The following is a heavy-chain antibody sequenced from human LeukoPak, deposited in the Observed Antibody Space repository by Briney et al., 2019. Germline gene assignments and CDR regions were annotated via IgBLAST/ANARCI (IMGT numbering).Heavy chain of an antibody. CDR3: VRDNAYTFDY. CDR1: GFTFSRYW. D-gene: IGHD5-24*01. CDR2: INTDGSTT. V-gene: IGHV3-74*01. J-gene: IGHJ4*03. Sequence: GGSLRLSCAASGFTFSRYWMHWVRQAPGKGLVWVSRINTDGSTTSYADSVKGRFTISRDNAKSTLSLQMNILRAEDTAIYYCVRDNAYTFDYWGQGTLVTVSS.